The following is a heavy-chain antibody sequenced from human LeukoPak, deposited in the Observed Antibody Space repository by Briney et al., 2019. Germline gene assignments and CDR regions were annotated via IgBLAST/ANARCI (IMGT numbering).Heavy chain of an antibody. CDR1: GGSISSYY. V-gene: IGHV4-59*01. D-gene: IGHD2-2*01. Sequence: KPSETLSLTCTVSGGSISSYYWSWIRQPPGKGLEWIGYIYYSGSTNYNPSLKSRVTISVDTSKNQFSLRLNSVTAADTAVYYCARTSYFYYYMDVWGKGTTVTVSS. J-gene: IGHJ6*03. CDR2: IYYSGST. CDR3: ARTSYFYYYMDV.